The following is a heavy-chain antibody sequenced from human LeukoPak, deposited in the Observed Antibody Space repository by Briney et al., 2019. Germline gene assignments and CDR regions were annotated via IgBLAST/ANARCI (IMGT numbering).Heavy chain of an antibody. V-gene: IGHV1-2*02. CDR3: ARDSAIEDDNAFDI. CDR1: GYTFNDNY. CDR2: IKLKDGET. J-gene: IGHJ3*02. D-gene: IGHD1-1*01. Sequence: GASVKVSCKASGYTFNDNYMHWVRQAPGQGLEWMGWIKLKDGETKYAQNFQGRVTMTRDTSITTVYMEVSRLRSDDTAVYYCARDSAIEDDNAFDIWGQGTMVTVSS.